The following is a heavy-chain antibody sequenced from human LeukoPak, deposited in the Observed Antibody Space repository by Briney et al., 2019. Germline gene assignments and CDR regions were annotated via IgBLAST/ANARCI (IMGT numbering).Heavy chain of an antibody. CDR1: GGSISSGGYY. D-gene: IGHD1-26*01. CDR2: IYYSGST. Sequence: SETLSLTCTVSGGSISSGGYYWSWIRQHPGKGLEWIGYIYYSGSTYYNPSLKSRVTISVDTSKNQFSLKLSSVTAADTAVYYCARLSGSFRNTETTWGQGTLVTVSS. V-gene: IGHV4-31*03. CDR3: ARLSGSFRNTETT. J-gene: IGHJ5*02.